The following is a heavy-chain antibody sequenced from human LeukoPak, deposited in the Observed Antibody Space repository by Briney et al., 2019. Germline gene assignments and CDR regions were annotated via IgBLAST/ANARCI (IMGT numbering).Heavy chain of an antibody. CDR3: ARIGGNGDWFDP. CDR1: GGSISSSSYY. D-gene: IGHD4-23*01. CDR2: IYYSAST. Sequence: PSETLSLTRTVSGGSISSSSYYWGWLRQPPGKGLAWIGSIYYSASTYYNPSLKSRVTISVDTSKNQFSLKLSSVTAADTAVYYCARIGGNGDWFDPWGQGTLVTVSS. V-gene: IGHV4-39*07. J-gene: IGHJ5*02.